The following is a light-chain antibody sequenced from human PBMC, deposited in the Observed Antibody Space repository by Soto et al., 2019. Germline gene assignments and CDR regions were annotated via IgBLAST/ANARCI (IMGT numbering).Light chain of an antibody. J-gene: IGKJ2*01. V-gene: IGKV2-30*01. Sequence: DVVMTQSPLSLPVTLGQPASISCRSSQSLVYSDGNAYLNWFQQRPGHSPRRLIYKVSYRDSGVPDRLSGSGSGTDFTLKISRVEAEDVGVYYCMQGTHWPPYTFGQGTKLEVK. CDR2: KVS. CDR3: MQGTHWPPYT. CDR1: QSLVYSDGNAY.